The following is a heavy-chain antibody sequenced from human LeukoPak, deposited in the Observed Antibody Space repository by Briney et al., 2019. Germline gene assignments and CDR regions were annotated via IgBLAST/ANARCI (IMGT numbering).Heavy chain of an antibody. CDR2: IWYDGSNK. V-gene: IGHV3-33*01. CDR1: GFTFSSYG. D-gene: IGHD3-9*01. J-gene: IGHJ6*03. Sequence: GGSLRLSCAASGFTFSSYGMHWVRQAPGKGLEWVAVIWYDGSNKYYADSVKGRFTISRDNSKNTLYLQMNSLRAEDTAVYYCARVLEGQNYDILTGLTTPYYYYMDVWGKGTTVTVSS. CDR3: ARVLEGQNYDILTGLTTPYYYYMDV.